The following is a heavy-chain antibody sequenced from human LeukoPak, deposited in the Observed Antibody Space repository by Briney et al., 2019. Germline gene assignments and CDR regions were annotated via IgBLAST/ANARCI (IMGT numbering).Heavy chain of an antibody. CDR3: AKDPTTSSPRYSSSWYPYYFDY. J-gene: IGHJ4*02. CDR2: IRYDGSNK. D-gene: IGHD6-13*01. V-gene: IGHV3-30*02. Sequence: GGSLRLSCAASGFTFSSYGMHWVRQAPGKGLEWVAFIRYDGSNKYYADSVKGRFTISRDNSKNTLYLQMNSLRAEDTAVYYCAKDPTTSSPRYSSSWYPYYFDYWGQGTLVTVSS. CDR1: GFTFSSYG.